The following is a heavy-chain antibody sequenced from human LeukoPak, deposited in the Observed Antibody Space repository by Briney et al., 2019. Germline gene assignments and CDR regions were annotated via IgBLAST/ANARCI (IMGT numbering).Heavy chain of an antibody. V-gene: IGHV3-21*01. CDR3: ARERRHSSGLDY. CDR2: ISSSSSYI. D-gene: IGHD6-19*01. CDR1: RFTFSSYS. Sequence: GGSLRLSCAASRFTFSSYSMNWVRQAPGKGLEWVSSISSSSSYIYYADSVKGRFTISRDNAKNSLYLQMNSLRAEDTAVYYCARERRHSSGLDYWGQGTLVTVSS. J-gene: IGHJ4*02.